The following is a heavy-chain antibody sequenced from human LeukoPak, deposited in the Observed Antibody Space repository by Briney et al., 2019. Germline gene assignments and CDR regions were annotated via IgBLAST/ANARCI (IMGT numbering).Heavy chain of an antibody. CDR2: ISAYNGNT. CDR3: ARYGQLWPSGAYYYYYGMDV. D-gene: IGHD5-18*01. V-gene: IGHV1-18*01. Sequence: ASVKVSCKASGYTFTSYGISWVRQAPGQGLEWMGWISAYNGNTNYAQKLQGRVTITADESTSTAYMELSSLRSEDTAVYYCARYGQLWPSGAYYYYYGMDVWGQGTMVTVSS. CDR1: GYTFTSYG. J-gene: IGHJ6*02.